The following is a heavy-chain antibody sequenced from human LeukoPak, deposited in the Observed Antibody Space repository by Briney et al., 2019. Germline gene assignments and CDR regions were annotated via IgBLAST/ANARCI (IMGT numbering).Heavy chain of an antibody. V-gene: IGHV3-15*05. CDR3: TTDARYFFDY. CDR2: IKSKTDGETT. Sequence: PGGSLRLSCAASGFTFSSYWMSWVRQAPGKGLEWVGRIKSKTDGETTDYAAPVQDRFTISRDDSKNTVDLQMDSLNSEDTAVYYCTTDARYFFDYWGQGTLVTVSA. J-gene: IGHJ4*02. CDR1: GFTFSSYW.